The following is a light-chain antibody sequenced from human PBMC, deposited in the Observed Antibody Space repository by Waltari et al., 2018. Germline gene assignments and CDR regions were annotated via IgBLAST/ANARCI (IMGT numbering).Light chain of an antibody. CDR2: WAS. V-gene: IGKV4-1*01. CDR3: QQYYSNPT. CDR1: RSISYTKNY. J-gene: IGKJ1*01. Sequence: DIILTQSPETLAVSLGERATINCKSSRSISYTKNYLSWYQQKPGKAPRLLISWASTRYFGVPDLFSGSWSGADFTLTIDGLQAEDVAVYYCQQYYSNPTFGQGTKVQIK.